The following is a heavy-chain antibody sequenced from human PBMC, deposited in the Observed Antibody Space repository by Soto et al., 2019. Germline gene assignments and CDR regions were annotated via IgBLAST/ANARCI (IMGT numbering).Heavy chain of an antibody. CDR2: IYYSGST. CDR1: GGSISSSSYY. J-gene: IGHJ3*02. V-gene: IGHV4-39*01. Sequence: QLQLQESSPELVKPSETLSLTCTVSGGSISSSSYYWGWIHQPPGKGLEWIGSIYYSGSTYYNPSLKSRVTISVDPSKNQFSLKLSSVTAADTAVYYCARLGSVALGAFDIWGQGTMVTVSS. D-gene: IGHD2-15*01. CDR3: ARLGSVALGAFDI.